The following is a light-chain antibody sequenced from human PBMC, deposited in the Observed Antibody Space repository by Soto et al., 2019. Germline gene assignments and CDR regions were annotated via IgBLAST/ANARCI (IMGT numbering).Light chain of an antibody. Sequence: DIQMTQSPSTVSASVGDTVTITCRASQSISTWLAWYQQEPGKAPKVLIYKASTLESGVSPRFRGSGSVTEFTLTISDLQPEDFATYYCQQCDNYPLTFGGGTKVESK. CDR2: KAS. CDR1: QSISTW. V-gene: IGKV1-5*03. CDR3: QQCDNYPLT. J-gene: IGKJ4*01.